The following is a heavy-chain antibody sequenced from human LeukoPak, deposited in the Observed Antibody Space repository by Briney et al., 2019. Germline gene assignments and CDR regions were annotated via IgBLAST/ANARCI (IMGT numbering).Heavy chain of an antibody. CDR2: INHSGST. Sequence: PSETLSLTCAVYGGSFSGYYWSWIRQPPGKGLEWIGEINHSGSTNYNPSLKSRVTISVDTSKNQFSLKLSSVTAADTAVYYCARVSDSSGYYLGYWSQGTLVTVSS. J-gene: IGHJ4*02. D-gene: IGHD3-22*01. V-gene: IGHV4-34*01. CDR3: ARVSDSSGYYLGY. CDR1: GGSFSGYY.